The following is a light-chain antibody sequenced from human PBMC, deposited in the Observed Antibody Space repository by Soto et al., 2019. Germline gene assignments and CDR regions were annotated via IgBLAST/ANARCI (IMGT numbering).Light chain of an antibody. CDR2: KAS. CDR3: QQHNSYSGT. J-gene: IGKJ2*01. V-gene: IGKV1-5*03. CDR1: QSISSW. Sequence: DIQMTQSPSTLSASVGDRVTITCRASQSISSWLAWYQQKPGKAPKLLIYKASSLESGVPSRFSGRGSGTEFSLTISSVQPDVFANYYCQQHNSYSGTFGQGAKLEIK.